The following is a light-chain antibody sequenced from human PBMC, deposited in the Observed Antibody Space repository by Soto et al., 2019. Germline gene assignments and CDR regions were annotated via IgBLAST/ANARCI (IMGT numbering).Light chain of an antibody. CDR3: QQYASSPLT. CDR2: GAS. J-gene: IGKJ4*01. Sequence: IVLTQSPGTLSLSPGQRATLSCRASESISRDYLAWYQQRLGQAPRLLIYGASSGATGIPDRFSGSGSGTDFTLTISRLEPEDFGVYFCQQYASSPLTFGGGTKVEIK. V-gene: IGKV3-20*01. CDR1: ESISRDY.